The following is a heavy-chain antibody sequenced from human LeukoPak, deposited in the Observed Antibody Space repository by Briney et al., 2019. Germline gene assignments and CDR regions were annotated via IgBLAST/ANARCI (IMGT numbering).Heavy chain of an antibody. V-gene: IGHV4-59*01. D-gene: IGHD6-13*01. J-gene: IGHJ4*02. CDR2: IYNSGST. CDR1: GGSISSYY. CDR3: ARSTGYSTYYFDY. Sequence: PSETLSLTCTVSGGSISSYYWSWIRQPPGKGLEWIGYIYNSGSTNYNPSLKSRVTISVDTSKNQFSLKLSSVTAADTAVYYCARSTGYSTYYFDYWGQGTLVTVSS.